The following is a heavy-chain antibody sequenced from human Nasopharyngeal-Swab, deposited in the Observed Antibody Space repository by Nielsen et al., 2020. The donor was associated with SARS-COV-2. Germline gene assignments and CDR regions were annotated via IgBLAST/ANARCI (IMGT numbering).Heavy chain of an antibody. CDR2: IYYSGTT. CDR1: GGSISGSNYY. D-gene: IGHD6-13*01. CDR3: VRQRGGSSWPYYMDV. J-gene: IGHJ6*03. Sequence: GSLRLSCTVSGGSISGSNYYWVWNRQPPGKGLEWIGSIYYSGTTYSSPSLKSRATISVDTSKNQFSLKLSSVTAADTAVYYSVRQRGGSSWPYYMDVWGKGTTVTVSS. V-gene: IGHV4-39*01.